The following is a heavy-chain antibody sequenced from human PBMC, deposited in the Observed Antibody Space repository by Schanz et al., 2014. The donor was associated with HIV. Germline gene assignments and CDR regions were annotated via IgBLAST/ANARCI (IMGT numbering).Heavy chain of an antibody. V-gene: IGHV3-30*09. CDR2: MSHDGFSK. D-gene: IGHD6-19*01. Sequence: QVQLVESGGGVVQPGRSLRLSCTASGLTFSSFIMHWVRQAPGKGLEWVAGMSHDGFSKYFADSVKGRFAISREDSKNTVHLQMDSLRPEDTAVYYCAREGESSGRAGLFDLWGQGAMVTVSS. CDR3: AREGESSGRAGLFDL. CDR1: GLTFSSFI. J-gene: IGHJ3*01.